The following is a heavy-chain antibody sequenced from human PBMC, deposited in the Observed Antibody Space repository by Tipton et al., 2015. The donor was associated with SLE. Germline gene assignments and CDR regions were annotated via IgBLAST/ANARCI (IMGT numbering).Heavy chain of an antibody. D-gene: IGHD6-19*01. V-gene: IGHV4-61*02. CDR1: GGSISSGSHY. Sequence: TLSLTCTVSGGSISSGSHYWGWIRQPAGKGLEWIGRIYTSGSTNYNPSLKSRVTISVDTSKNQFYLKLSSVTAADTAVYYCARDPVAGRGIDYWGQGTLVTVSS. CDR3: ARDPVAGRGIDY. CDR2: IYTSGST. J-gene: IGHJ4*02.